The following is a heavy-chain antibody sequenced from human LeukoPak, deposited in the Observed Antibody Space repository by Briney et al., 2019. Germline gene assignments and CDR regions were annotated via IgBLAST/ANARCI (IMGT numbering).Heavy chain of an antibody. Sequence: SGTLSLTCAVSGGSISSSNWWSWVRQPPGKGLEWIGEIFHTGNTNYNPSLKSRVTISADQSKNQFSLKLSSVTAADTAVYYCARSGVGYFYDNTGYYPLDYWGQGTLVTVSS. V-gene: IGHV4-4*02. J-gene: IGHJ4*02. CDR3: ARSGVGYFYDNTGYYPLDY. CDR2: IFHTGNT. CDR1: GGSISSSNW. D-gene: IGHD3-22*01.